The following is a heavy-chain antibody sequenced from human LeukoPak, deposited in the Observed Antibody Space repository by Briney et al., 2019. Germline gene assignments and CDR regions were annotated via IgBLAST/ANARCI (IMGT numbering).Heavy chain of an antibody. Sequence: SETLSLTCTVSGGSISNYYWNWIRQPPGKGLEWIGYIYYTGSTNYNPSLKSRVTMSVDTSKNQFSMNLKSVTPEDTAVYYCARNLIPEQLVLNFWGQGTLVTVSS. CDR1: GGSISNYY. J-gene: IGHJ4*02. D-gene: IGHD6-13*01. CDR2: IYYTGST. V-gene: IGHV4-59*01. CDR3: ARNLIPEQLVLNF.